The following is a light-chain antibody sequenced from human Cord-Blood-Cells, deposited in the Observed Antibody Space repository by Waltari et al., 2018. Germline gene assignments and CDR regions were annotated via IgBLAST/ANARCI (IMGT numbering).Light chain of an antibody. J-gene: IGLJ3*02. Sequence: QSALTQPASVSGSPGQAITIACTGTSSYVGGYNYVSWYQQHPGKAPKLMIYDVSKRPSGVSNRFSGSKSGNTASLAISGLQSEDEADYYCAAWDDSLNGWVFGGGTKLTVL. CDR2: DVS. V-gene: IGLV2-14*01. CDR1: SSYVGGYNY. CDR3: AAWDDSLNGWV.